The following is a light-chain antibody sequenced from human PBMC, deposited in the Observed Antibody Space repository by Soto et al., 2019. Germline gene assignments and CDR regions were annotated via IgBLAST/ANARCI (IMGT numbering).Light chain of an antibody. V-gene: IGKV3-20*01. J-gene: IGKJ4*01. CDR1: QNIFSNY. Sequence: EIVLTQSPDTVSVSPGERFTLSCSASQNIFSNYLAWYQQKPGQAPRLLIYDASSRATGIPDRFSGGGSGTDFTLTISRLEPEDFAVYYCQQFSSYPLTFGGGTKVDI. CDR3: QQFSSYPLT. CDR2: DAS.